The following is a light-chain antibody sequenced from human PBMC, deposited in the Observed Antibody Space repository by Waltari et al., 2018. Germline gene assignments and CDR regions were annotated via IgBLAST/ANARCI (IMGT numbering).Light chain of an antibody. CDR3: QQSYGTPYT. CDR2: GAS. J-gene: IGKJ2*01. CDR1: QSIGIY. V-gene: IGKV1-39*01. Sequence: DIQMTQSPSSLSESVGDRVNITCRASQSIGIYLNWYQQKPGKAPNLLIYGASTLQSGVPSRFTGSGSGTDFTLTISSLQPEDFATFYCQQSYGTPYTFGQGTQLEIK.